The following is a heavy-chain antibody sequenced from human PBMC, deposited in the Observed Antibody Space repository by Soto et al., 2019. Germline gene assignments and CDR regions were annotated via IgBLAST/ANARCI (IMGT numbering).Heavy chain of an antibody. CDR3: AHRRNSLYYYYGMDV. Sequence: QITLKESGPTLVKPTQTLTLTCTFSGFSLSTSGVGVGWIRQPPGKALEWLALIYWDDDKRYSPSLKSRLTITTDTSQTQVVLTMTHIDPVDTATYYCAHRRNSLYYYYGMDVWGQGTTVTVSS. V-gene: IGHV2-5*02. J-gene: IGHJ6*02. CDR1: GFSLSTSGVG. D-gene: IGHD2-21*01. CDR2: IYWDDDK.